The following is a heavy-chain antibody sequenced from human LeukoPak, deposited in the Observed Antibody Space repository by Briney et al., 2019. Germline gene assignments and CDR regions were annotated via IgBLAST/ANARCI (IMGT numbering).Heavy chain of an antibody. CDR1: GFTFGSYS. J-gene: IGHJ4*02. V-gene: IGHV3-48*01. D-gene: IGHD2-2*02. Sequence: GGSLRLSCAASGFTFGSYSMNWVRQAPGKGLEWVSYISSSSSTIYYADSVKGRFTISRDNAKNSLYLQMNSLRAEDTAVYYCAREDCSSTSCYNADYWGQGTLVTVSS. CDR3: AREDCSSTSCYNADY. CDR2: ISSSSSTI.